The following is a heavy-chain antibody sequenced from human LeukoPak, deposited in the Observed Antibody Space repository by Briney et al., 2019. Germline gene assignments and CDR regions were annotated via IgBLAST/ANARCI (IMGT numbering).Heavy chain of an antibody. CDR3: AKDPAAYDSSGYSKN. CDR2: IRYDGSNK. CDR1: GFTFSSYG. Sequence: PGGSLRLSCAASGFTFSSYGMHWVRQAPGKGLEWVAFIRYDGSNKYYADSVEGRFTISRDNSKNALYLQMNSLRAEDTAVYYCAKDPAAYDSSGYSKNWGQGTLVTVSS. J-gene: IGHJ4*02. D-gene: IGHD3-22*01. V-gene: IGHV3-30*02.